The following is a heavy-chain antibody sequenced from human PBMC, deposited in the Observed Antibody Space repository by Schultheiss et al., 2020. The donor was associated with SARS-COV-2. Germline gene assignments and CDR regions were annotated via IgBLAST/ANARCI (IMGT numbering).Heavy chain of an antibody. Sequence: SETLSLTCTVSGGSVSSGSYYWGWIRQPPGKGLEWIGSIYYSGSTNYNPSLKSRVTISVDTSKNQFSLKLSSVTAADTAVYYCARGELGRLRLGGDYWGQGTLVTVSS. CDR1: GGSVSSGSYY. V-gene: IGHV4-39*07. CDR2: IYYSGST. D-gene: IGHD3-16*01. CDR3: ARGELGRLRLGGDY. J-gene: IGHJ4*02.